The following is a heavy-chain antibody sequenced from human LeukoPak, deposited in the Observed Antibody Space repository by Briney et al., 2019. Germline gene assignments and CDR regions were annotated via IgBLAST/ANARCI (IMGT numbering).Heavy chain of an antibody. Sequence: GGSLRLSCAASGFTFDDYTMHWVRQAPGKGLEWVSLISWDGGSTYYADSVKGRFTISRDNSKNPLYLQMNSLRTEDTALYYCAKSTTVVSYFDYWGQGTLVTVSS. CDR3: AKSTTVVSYFDY. D-gene: IGHD4-23*01. CDR2: ISWDGGST. V-gene: IGHV3-43*01. J-gene: IGHJ4*02. CDR1: GFTFDDYT.